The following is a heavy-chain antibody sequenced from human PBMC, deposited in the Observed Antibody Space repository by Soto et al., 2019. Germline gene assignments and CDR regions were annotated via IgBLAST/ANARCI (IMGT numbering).Heavy chain of an antibody. J-gene: IGHJ1*01. D-gene: IGHD4-17*01. CDR3: ATDYGGTRSLQH. CDR2: FDPEDGET. V-gene: IGHV1-24*01. CDR1: GYTITDLS. Sequence: ASVKVSCKVSGYTITDLSMQWVRQAPGKGLEWMGGFDPEDGETIYAQKFQGRVTMTEDTSTDTAYMELSSLRSEDTAVYYCATDYGGTRSLQHWGQGTLVTVSS.